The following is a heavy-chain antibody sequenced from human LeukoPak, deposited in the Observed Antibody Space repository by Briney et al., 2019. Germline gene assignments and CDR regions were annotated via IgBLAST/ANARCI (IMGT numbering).Heavy chain of an antibody. CDR3: AKDFVGYYDILTGYYKDYYYYGMDV. V-gene: IGHV3-30*18. D-gene: IGHD3-9*01. CDR2: ISYDGCKK. Sequence: GRCLSLSCASSGFTFSRYGMHWVRQAPGRGLEWVAVISYDGCKKYYADSVKGRFTISTDNSKNTLYLQMNSLRADDTAVYYCAKDFVGYYDILTGYYKDYYYYGMDVWGKGTTVTVSS. CDR1: GFTFSRYG. J-gene: IGHJ6*04.